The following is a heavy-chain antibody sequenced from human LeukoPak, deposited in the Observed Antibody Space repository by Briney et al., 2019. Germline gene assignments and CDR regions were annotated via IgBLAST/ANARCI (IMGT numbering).Heavy chain of an antibody. CDR2: INPNSGGT. V-gene: IGHV1-2*02. D-gene: IGHD3-10*01. CDR3: ARDQSYGSGSYFVDPITYFDY. Sequence: ASVKVSCKASGYTFTGYYMHWVRQAPGQGLEWMGWINPNSGGTNYAQKFQGRVTMTRDTSISTAYMELSRLRSDDTAVYYCARDQSYGSGSYFVDPITYFDYWGQGTLVTVSS. J-gene: IGHJ4*02. CDR1: GYTFTGYY.